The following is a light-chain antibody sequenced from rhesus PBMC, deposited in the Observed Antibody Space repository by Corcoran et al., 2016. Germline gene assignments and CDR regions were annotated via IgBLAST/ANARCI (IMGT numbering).Light chain of an antibody. CDR2: KAS. CDR3: LQYSGSPLT. Sequence: DIQMTQSPSSLSASVGDTVTITCRASQSNRSWLDWYQQKPGKAPKLLIYKASRLQRGVPSRFSGDGSGTVFTLTISSLQPEDFATYYGLQYSGSPLTFGGETKVAIK. CDR1: QSNRSW. J-gene: IGKJ4*01. V-gene: IGKV1-22*01.